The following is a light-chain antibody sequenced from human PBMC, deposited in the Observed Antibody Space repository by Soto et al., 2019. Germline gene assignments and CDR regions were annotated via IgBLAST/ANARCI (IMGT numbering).Light chain of an antibody. CDR3: QQYGNTPVT. J-gene: IGKJ1*01. CDR1: QSVSSDY. V-gene: IGKV3-20*01. CDR2: GAS. Sequence: EIVLTQSPGTLSLSPGERATLSCRASQSVSSDYLAWYQQKPGQAPRLLIYGASSRATGIPDRFSGSGSGTDFTLTISRLEPEEFAVYYCQQYGNTPVTFGQGTKVDIK.